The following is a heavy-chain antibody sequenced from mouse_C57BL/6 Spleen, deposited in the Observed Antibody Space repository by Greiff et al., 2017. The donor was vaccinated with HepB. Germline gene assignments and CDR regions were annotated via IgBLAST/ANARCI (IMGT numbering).Heavy chain of an antibody. CDR2: IYPRSGNT. CDR1: GYTFTSYG. V-gene: IGHV1-81*01. J-gene: IGHJ2*01. D-gene: IGHD3-2*02. CDR3: ARAKTAQASSHYFDY. Sequence: LEESGAELARPGASVKLSCKASGYTFTSYGISWVKQRTGQGLEWIGEIYPRSGNTYYNEKFKGKATLTADKSSSTAYMELRSLTSEDSAVYFCARAKTAQASSHYFDYWGQGTTLTVSS.